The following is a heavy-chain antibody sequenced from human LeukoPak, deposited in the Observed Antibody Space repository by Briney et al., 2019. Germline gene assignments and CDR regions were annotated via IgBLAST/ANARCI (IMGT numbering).Heavy chain of an antibody. D-gene: IGHD3-22*01. J-gene: IGHJ4*02. CDR1: GFTFSSYA. CDR2: IRGSGGST. CDR3: AKDPTMIVVVIPDY. Sequence: GGSLRLSCAASGFTFSSYAMSWVRQAPGKGLEWVSAIRGSGGSTYYADSVKGRFTISRDNSKNTLYLQMNSLRAEDTAVYYCAKDPTMIVVVIPDYWGQGTLVTVSS. V-gene: IGHV3-23*01.